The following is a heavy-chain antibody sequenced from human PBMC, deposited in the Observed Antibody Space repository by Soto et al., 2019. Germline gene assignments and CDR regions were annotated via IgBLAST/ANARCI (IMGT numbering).Heavy chain of an antibody. Sequence: GGSLRLSCAASGFTFSSYDMHWVRQATGKGLEWVSAIGTAGDTYYPGSVKGRFTISRENAKNSLYLQMNSLRAGDTAVYYCARSGYMTTVTTGHYYYYYMDVWGKGTTVTVSS. CDR3: ARSGYMTTVTTGHYYYYYMDV. V-gene: IGHV3-13*01. D-gene: IGHD4-17*01. J-gene: IGHJ6*03. CDR2: IGTAGDT. CDR1: GFTFSSYD.